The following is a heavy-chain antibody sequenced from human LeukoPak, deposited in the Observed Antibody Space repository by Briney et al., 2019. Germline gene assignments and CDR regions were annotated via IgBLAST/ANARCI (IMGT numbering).Heavy chain of an antibody. CDR3: TRHFFSE. CDR1: GFTFSSYS. V-gene: IGHV3-72*01. Sequence: PGGSLRRSCAASGFTFSSYSMNWVRQAPGKGLGWVGRSRNKADSYTTYYAASVKGRFTISRDDSKNSVYLQMNSLKAEDTAIYYCTRHFFSEWGQGTLVTVSS. CDR2: SRNKADSYTT. D-gene: IGHD3-3*02. J-gene: IGHJ4*02.